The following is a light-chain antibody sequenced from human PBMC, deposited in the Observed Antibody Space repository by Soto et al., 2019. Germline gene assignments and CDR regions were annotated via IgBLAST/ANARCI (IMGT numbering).Light chain of an antibody. CDR3: QAWDSSTPVV. CDR1: KLGDKY. Sequence: SYELTQPPSVSVSPGQTASITCSGDKLGDKYARWYQQKPGQCPVLVIYQDSKRPSGIPERFSGSKSGNTATLTISGTPAMDEADYYCQAWDSSTPVVFGGGTKLTVL. V-gene: IGLV3-1*01. J-gene: IGLJ2*01. CDR2: QDS.